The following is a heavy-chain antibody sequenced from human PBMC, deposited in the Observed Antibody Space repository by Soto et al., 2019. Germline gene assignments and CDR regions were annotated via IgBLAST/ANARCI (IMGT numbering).Heavy chain of an antibody. CDR3: ARDATYRDSTFYYDVFDL. Sequence: DVQLMESGGCLVQPGGSLRLSCAASGFTFSYYWMTWVRQAPGKGLEWVANIRRDGGEEHYVDSVKGRFSVSRANAKESLSLQMNSLRIEDTAVYYCARDATYRDSTFYYDVFDLWGQGTMVTVSS. CDR2: IRRDGGEE. J-gene: IGHJ3*01. V-gene: IGHV3-7*05. D-gene: IGHD3-16*02. CDR1: GFTFSYYW.